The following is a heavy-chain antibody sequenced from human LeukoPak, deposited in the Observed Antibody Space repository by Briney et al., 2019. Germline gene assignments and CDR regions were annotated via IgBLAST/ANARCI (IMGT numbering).Heavy chain of an antibody. CDR2: IYYSGST. V-gene: IGHV4-59*01. CDR3: ARERVIRKDIVVVPAASDDAFDI. J-gene: IGHJ3*02. Sequence: PSETLSLTCTVSGGSISSYYWSWIRQPPGKGLEWIGYIYYSGSTNYNPSLKSRVTISVDTSKNQFSLKLSSVTAADTAVYYCARERVIRKDIVVVPAASDDAFDIWGQGTMVTVSS. D-gene: IGHD2-2*01. CDR1: GGSISSYY.